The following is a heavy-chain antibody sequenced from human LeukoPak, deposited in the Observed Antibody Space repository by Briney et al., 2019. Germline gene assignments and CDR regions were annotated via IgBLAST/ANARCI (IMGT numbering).Heavy chain of an antibody. J-gene: IGHJ6*02. CDR3: ASHDILHYYGMDV. V-gene: IGHV3-21*01. CDR1: GFTFSSYS. Sequence: PGGSLRLSCAASGFTFSSYSMNWVRQAPGKGLEWVSSISSSSSYIYYADSVKGRFTISRDNAKNSLYLQMNSLRAEDTAVYYCASHDILHYYGMDVWGQGTTVTVSS. CDR2: ISSSSSYI. D-gene: IGHD3-9*01.